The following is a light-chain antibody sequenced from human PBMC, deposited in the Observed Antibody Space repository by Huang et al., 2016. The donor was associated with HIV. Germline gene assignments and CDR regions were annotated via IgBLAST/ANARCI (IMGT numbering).Light chain of an antibody. V-gene: IGKV4-1*01. CDR3: QQYYSNPLT. Sequence: DIVMTQSPDSLAVSLGERATIKCKSSQSVLYRSNNKNYFALYQQKPGQRPKLVIYWSSTRESGVPERFSCSESGTDFTLTISSLQAEDVAVYYFQQYYSNPLTFGGGTKVAIK. J-gene: IGKJ4*01. CDR2: WSS. CDR1: QSVLYRSNNKNY.